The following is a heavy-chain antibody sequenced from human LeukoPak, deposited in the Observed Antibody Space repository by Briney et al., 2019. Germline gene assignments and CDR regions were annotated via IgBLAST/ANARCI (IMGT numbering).Heavy chain of an antibody. CDR3: ARVIVARGRFYYFDY. D-gene: IGHD5-12*01. CDR1: GYSISSGYY. CDR2: IYHSGST. V-gene: IGHV4-38-2*02. Sequence: SETLSLTCTVSGYSISSGYYWGWIRQPPGKGLEWIGSIYHSGSTYYNPSLKSRVTISVDTSKNQFSPKLSSVTAADTAVYYCARVIVARGRFYYFDYWGQGTLVTVSS. J-gene: IGHJ4*02.